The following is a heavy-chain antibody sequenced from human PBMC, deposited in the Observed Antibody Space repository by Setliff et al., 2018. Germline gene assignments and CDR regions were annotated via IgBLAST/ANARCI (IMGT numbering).Heavy chain of an antibody. CDR2: ITPIFGTA. J-gene: IGHJ4*02. D-gene: IGHD3-3*01. CDR1: GGTFSSYA. Sequence: SVKVSCQASGGTFSSYAISWVRQAPGQGLEWMGGITPIFGTANYAQKFQGRVTITADESTSTAYMELSTLRSEDTAVYYCARSDYNFWSGYLLPYYFDYWGQGTLVTVSS. CDR3: ARSDYNFWSGYLLPYYFDY. V-gene: IGHV1-69*13.